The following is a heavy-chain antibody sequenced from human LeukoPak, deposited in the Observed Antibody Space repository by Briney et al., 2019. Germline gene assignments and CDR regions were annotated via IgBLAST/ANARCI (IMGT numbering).Heavy chain of an antibody. J-gene: IGHJ6*02. V-gene: IGHV1-46*01. CDR3: ARVIAGEQWLSYYYYYGMDV. Sequence: ASVKVSCKASGYTFTSYYMHWVRQAPGQGLEWMGIINPSGGSSSYAQKFQGRVTMTRDTSTSTVYMELSSLRSEDTAVYYCARVIAGEQWLSYYYYYGMDVWGQGTTVTVSS. D-gene: IGHD6-19*01. CDR1: GYTFTSYY. CDR2: INPSGGSS.